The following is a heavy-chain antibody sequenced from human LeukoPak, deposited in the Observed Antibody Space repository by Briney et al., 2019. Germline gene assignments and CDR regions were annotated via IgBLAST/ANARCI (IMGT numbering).Heavy chain of an antibody. J-gene: IGHJ4*02. D-gene: IGHD6-19*01. CDR1: IGSISGFY. V-gene: IGHV4-59*01. CDR2: MYYTGTN. CDR3: ARLAVTGKNY. Sequence: TSETLSLTCTVSIGSISGFYWTWIRQPPGKGLEWLGYMYYTGTNNYNPSLRSRVTISIDKSKNQFSLNVSSVTSADTAVYYCARLAVTGKNYWGQGTLVTDSS.